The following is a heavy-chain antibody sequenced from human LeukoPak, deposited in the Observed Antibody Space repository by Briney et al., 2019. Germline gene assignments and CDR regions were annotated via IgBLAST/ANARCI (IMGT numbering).Heavy chain of an antibody. J-gene: IGHJ4*02. Sequence: PGGSLRLSCAASGFTFSSYAMHWVRQAPGKGLEWVAVISYDGSNKYYADSVKGRFTISRDNSKNTLYLQMNSLRAEDTAVYYCARDLLSFLVVVVAATPYFDYWGQGTLVTVSS. V-gene: IGHV3-30*04. CDR3: ARDLLSFLVVVVAATPYFDY. CDR2: ISYDGSNK. D-gene: IGHD2-15*01. CDR1: GFTFSSYA.